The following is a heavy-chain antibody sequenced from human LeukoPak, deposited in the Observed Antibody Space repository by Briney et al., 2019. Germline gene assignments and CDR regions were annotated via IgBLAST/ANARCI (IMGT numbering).Heavy chain of an antibody. CDR2: INPSGGRT. D-gene: IGHD6-13*01. Sequence: ASVKVSCKASGYTFTSYYMHWVRQAPRQGLEWMGIINPSGGRTSYAQKFQGRVTMTRDTSTSTVYMEVSSLRSEDTAVYHCARESLPLYSSSQSRYFDYWGQGTLVTVSS. J-gene: IGHJ4*02. CDR3: ARESLPLYSSSQSRYFDY. CDR1: GYTFTSYY. V-gene: IGHV1-46*01.